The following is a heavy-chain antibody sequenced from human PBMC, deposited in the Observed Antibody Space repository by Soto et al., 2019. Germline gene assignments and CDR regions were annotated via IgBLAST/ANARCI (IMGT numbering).Heavy chain of an antibody. J-gene: IGHJ4*02. V-gene: IGHV3-23*01. D-gene: IGHD2-2*01. CDR1: GFTFSSFA. CDR2: ISGSSGST. Sequence: GGSLRLSCATSGFTFSSFAMNWVRQTPGKGLEWVSGISGSSGSTYYADSVKGRFTISRDNSKNTLFLQMNSLRAEDTAVYYCAKSPTVVLAPAASFDYWGQGTLVTVSS. CDR3: AKSPTVVLAPAASFDY.